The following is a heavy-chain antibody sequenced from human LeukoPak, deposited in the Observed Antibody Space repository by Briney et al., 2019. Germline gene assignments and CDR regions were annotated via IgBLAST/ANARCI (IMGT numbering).Heavy chain of an antibody. CDR1: GGSISSSSYY. CDR3: ARIVDSSSWFCLDY. Sequence: PSETLSLTCTVSGGSISSSSYYWGWIRQPPGKGLEWIGSIYYSGSTYYNPSLKSRVTISVDTSKNQFSLKLSSVTAADTAVYYCARIVDSSSWFCLDYWGQGTLVTVSS. CDR2: IYYSGST. V-gene: IGHV4-39*07. J-gene: IGHJ4*02. D-gene: IGHD6-13*01.